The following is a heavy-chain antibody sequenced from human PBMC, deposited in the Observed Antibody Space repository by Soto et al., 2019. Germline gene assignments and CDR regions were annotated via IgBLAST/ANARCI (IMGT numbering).Heavy chain of an antibody. Sequence: SETLSLTCAVHGGSFSGYYWDWIRQPPGKGLEWIGEINHGGTSNYNPSLKSRAIISVDTSKNQFSLKLTSVTAADTALYCAGSSLTRSGDLFHGLDVRAQRPTVTGSS. CDR2: INHGGTS. CDR1: GGSFSGYY. J-gene: IGHJ6*02. CDR3: GSSLTRSGDLFHGLDV. V-gene: IGHV4-34*01. D-gene: IGHD3-10*01.